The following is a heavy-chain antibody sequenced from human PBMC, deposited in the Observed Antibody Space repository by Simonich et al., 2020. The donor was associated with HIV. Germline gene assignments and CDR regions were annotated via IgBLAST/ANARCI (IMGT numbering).Heavy chain of an antibody. Sequence: EVQLVESGGDLVQPGGSLRLSCAASGFTFSSYWMHWVRQAPGKGLVWVSRINNDGRSTSYADSVECRFTIARDNAKNTLYLQMNRLRAEDTAVYYCARAWGDAFDIWGQGTMVTVSS. J-gene: IGHJ3*02. D-gene: IGHD7-27*01. CDR1: GFTFSSYW. CDR2: INNDGRST. V-gene: IGHV3-74*01. CDR3: ARAWGDAFDI.